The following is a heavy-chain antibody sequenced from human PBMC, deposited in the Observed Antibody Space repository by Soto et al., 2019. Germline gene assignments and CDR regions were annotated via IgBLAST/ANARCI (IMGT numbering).Heavy chain of an antibody. CDR3: ARLVGYCSSTSCYIAFDY. Sequence: QLQLQESGPGLVEPSETLSLTCTVSGGSISSSSYYWGWIRQPPGKGLEWIGSIYYSGSTYYNPSLKSRVTISVDTSKNQFSLKLSSVTAADTAVYYCARLVGYCSSTSCYIAFDYWGQGTLVTVSS. J-gene: IGHJ4*02. CDR2: IYYSGST. CDR1: GGSISSSSYY. D-gene: IGHD2-2*02. V-gene: IGHV4-39*01.